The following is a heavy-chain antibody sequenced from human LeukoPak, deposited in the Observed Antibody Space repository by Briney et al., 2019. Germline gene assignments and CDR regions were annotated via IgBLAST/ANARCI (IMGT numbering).Heavy chain of an antibody. CDR3: ARGNYYGMDA. CDR1: GFTFSNYW. V-gene: IGHV3-74*01. J-gene: IGHJ6*02. Sequence: GGSLRLSCAASGFTFSNYWMHWVRQAPGKGLVWVSRINSDGSTTSYADSVKGRFTISRDNAKNTLYLQMNSLRAEDTVVYYCARGNYYGMDAWGQGTTVTVSS. CDR2: INSDGSTT.